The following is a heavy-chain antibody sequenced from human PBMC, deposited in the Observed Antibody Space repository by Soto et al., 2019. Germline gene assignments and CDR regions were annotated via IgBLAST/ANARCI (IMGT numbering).Heavy chain of an antibody. Sequence: QVQLVQSGAELKRPGASVQVASKTSGYIFTKHSIHWVRQAPGKGLEWLGIINPTSEVTSYAPEFEGRVTMTRATSRSTSYMVLNRLASEDSAVYFCARDQSPLTPRTEEYILYYGVDVWGQGTAVTVPS. J-gene: IGHJ6*02. CDR3: ARDQSPLTPRTEEYILYYGVDV. V-gene: IGHV1-46*01. CDR2: INPTSEVT. D-gene: IGHD3-9*01. CDR1: GYIFTKHS.